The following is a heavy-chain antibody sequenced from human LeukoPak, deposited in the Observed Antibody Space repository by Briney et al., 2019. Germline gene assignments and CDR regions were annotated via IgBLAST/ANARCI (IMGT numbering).Heavy chain of an antibody. Sequence: PGGSLRLSGAASGFTFSDYYMSWIRQAPGKGLEWVSYISSSGSTIYYAESVQGRFTISRDNAKNSLYLQMNSLRAEDTAVYYCARDPPYYYYGMDVWGQGTTVTVSS. CDR3: ARDPPYYYYGMDV. J-gene: IGHJ6*02. V-gene: IGHV3-11*01. CDR1: GFTFSDYY. CDR2: ISSSGSTI.